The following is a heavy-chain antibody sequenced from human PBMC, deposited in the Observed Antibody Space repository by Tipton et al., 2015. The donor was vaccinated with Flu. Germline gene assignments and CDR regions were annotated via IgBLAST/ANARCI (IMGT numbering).Heavy chain of an antibody. Sequence: TLSLTCTVSGGSISSGSYYWSWIRQPAGKGLEWIGRIYTSGSTNYNPSLKSRVTISVDTSKNQFSLKLSSVTAADTAVYYCARGGSEWELLGGLGFDPWGQGTLVTVSS. CDR2: IYTSGST. CDR1: GGSISSGSYY. D-gene: IGHD1-26*01. CDR3: ARGGSEWELLGGLGFDP. V-gene: IGHV4-61*02. J-gene: IGHJ5*02.